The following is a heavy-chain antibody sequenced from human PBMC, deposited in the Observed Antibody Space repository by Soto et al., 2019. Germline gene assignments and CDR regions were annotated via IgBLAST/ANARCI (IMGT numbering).Heavy chain of an antibody. CDR2: IYPGDSDT. V-gene: IGHV5-51*01. J-gene: IGHJ4*02. Sequence: PGESLKISCKGSGYSFTSYWIGWVRQMPGKGLEWMGIIYPGDSDTRYSPSFQGQVTISADKSISTAYLQWSSLKASDTAMYYCARGGTAMVIRREFDYWGQGTLVTVSS. CDR1: GYSFTSYW. D-gene: IGHD5-18*01. CDR3: ARGGTAMVIRREFDY.